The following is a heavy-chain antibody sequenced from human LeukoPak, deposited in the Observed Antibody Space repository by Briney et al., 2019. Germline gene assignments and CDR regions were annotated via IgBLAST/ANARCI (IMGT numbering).Heavy chain of an antibody. D-gene: IGHD4/OR15-4a*01. Sequence: PGGSLRLSCAASGFTFSSYSMNWVRQAPGKGLEWVSPISSSSSFIYYADSVKGRFTISRDNAKNSLYLQMNSLRAEDTAVYYCARDEVYGEQYYFDYWGQGTLVTVSS. V-gene: IGHV3-21*01. CDR3: ARDEVYGEQYYFDY. CDR1: GFTFSSYS. J-gene: IGHJ4*02. CDR2: ISSSSSFI.